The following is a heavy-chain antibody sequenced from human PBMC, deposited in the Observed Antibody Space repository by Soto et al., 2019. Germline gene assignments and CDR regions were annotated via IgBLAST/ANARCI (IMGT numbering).Heavy chain of an antibody. D-gene: IGHD2-15*01. CDR3: AKSGLGYCSGGSCIGFDY. Sequence: GGSLRLSCAASGFTFDDYAMHWVRQAPGKGLEWVSGISWNSGSIGYADSVKGRFTISRDNAKNSLNLQMNSLRAEDTALYYCAKSGLGYCSGGSCIGFDYWGQGTLVTVSS. CDR2: ISWNSGSI. J-gene: IGHJ4*02. CDR1: GFTFDDYA. V-gene: IGHV3-9*01.